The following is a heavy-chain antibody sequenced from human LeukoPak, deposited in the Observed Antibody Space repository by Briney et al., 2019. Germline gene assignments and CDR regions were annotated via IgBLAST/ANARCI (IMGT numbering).Heavy chain of an antibody. CDR3: ARDYDAGYSGYAENY. Sequence: GSLRLSCAASGFTFSSYAMNWVRQAPGKGLEWVSSISSSSSYIYYADSVKGRFTISRDNAKNSLYLQMNSLRAEDTAVYYCARDYDAGYSGYAENYWGQGTLVTVSS. D-gene: IGHD5-12*01. J-gene: IGHJ4*02. CDR1: GFTFSSYA. CDR2: ISSSSSYI. V-gene: IGHV3-21*01.